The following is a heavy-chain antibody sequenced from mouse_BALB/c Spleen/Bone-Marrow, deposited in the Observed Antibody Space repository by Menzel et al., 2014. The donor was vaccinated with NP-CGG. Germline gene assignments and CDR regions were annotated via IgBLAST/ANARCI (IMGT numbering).Heavy chain of an antibody. J-gene: IGHJ2*01. D-gene: IGHD4-1*01. CDR1: GFTFSSFG. CDR2: ISSGSSTI. CDR3: TRGGNWDDFDY. V-gene: IGHV5-17*02. Sequence: EVKLMESGGGLVQPGGSRKLSCAASGFTFSSFGMHWVRQAPEEGLEWVAYISSGSSTIFYADTVKGRFTVSRDNTKNTLFLQMTSLGSEDATMYYCTRGGNWDDFDYWGQGTTLTVSS.